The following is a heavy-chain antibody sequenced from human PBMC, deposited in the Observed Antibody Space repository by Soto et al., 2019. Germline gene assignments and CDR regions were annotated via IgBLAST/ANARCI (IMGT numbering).Heavy chain of an antibody. D-gene: IGHD2-15*01. CDR2: IYYSGST. J-gene: IGHJ5*02. Sequence: SETLSLTCTVSGASISTYYWSWIRQPPGKGLEWIGYIYYSGSTNYNPSLKSRVTISVDTSKNQFSLKLSSVTAADTAVYYCARAHIVVVVDEGRFDPWGQGTLVTVSS. V-gene: IGHV4-59*01. CDR3: ARAHIVVVVDEGRFDP. CDR1: GASISTYY.